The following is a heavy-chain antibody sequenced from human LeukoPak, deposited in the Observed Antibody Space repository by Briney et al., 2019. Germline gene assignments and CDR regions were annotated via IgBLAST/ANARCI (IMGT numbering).Heavy chain of an antibody. CDR1: GYTLTSYG. V-gene: IGHV1-18*01. CDR3: AREDVEPDVKYYYGMDV. D-gene: IGHD2-2*01. Sequence: ASVKVSCKASGYTLTSYGISWVRQAPGQGLEWMGWISAYNGNTNYAQKLQGRVTMTTDTSTSTAYMELRSLRSDDTAVYYCAREDVEPDVKYYYGMDVWGQGTTVTVSS. CDR2: ISAYNGNT. J-gene: IGHJ6*02.